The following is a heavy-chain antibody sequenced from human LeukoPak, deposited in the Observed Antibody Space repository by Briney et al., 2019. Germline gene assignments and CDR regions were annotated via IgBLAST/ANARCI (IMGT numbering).Heavy chain of an antibody. CDR1: GFPFSSYA. CDR2: ISGSGGCP. D-gene: IGHD6-13*01. CDR3: AKSLTGQVAAAASKYYYYMDV. V-gene: IGHV3-23*01. J-gene: IGHJ6*03. Sequence: GGSLRLSCAASGFPFSSYAMSWVRQAPGKGLEGVSAISGSGGCPYYADSVKGRFTISRDNSKNTLYLQMNSLRAEDTAVYYCAKSLTGQVAAAASKYYYYMDVWGKGTTVTVSS.